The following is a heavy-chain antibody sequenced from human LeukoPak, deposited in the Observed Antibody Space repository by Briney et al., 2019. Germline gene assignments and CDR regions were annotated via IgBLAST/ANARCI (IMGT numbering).Heavy chain of an antibody. CDR2: IDLIGST. CDR1: GASFSGYY. D-gene: IGHD2-15*01. Sequence: SETLSLTCAVYGASFSGYYWSWIRQPPGKGLGWIGEIDLIGSTNYKPSLKSRVTISVDTPKNQFSLKLTSVTAADTAVYYCARGLNPRYHYYFDTWGQGALVTVSS. CDR3: ARGLNPRYHYYFDT. V-gene: IGHV4-34*01. J-gene: IGHJ4*02.